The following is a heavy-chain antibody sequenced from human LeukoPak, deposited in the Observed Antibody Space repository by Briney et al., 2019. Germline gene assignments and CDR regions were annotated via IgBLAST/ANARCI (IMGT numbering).Heavy chain of an antibody. CDR2: ISYNGNNQ. J-gene: IGHJ4*02. CDR3: ARDRGNSYNGGIDY. CDR1: GFTFSDYG. Sequence: GRSLRLSCAASGFTFSDYGMHWVRQAPGKGLEWVAVISYNGNNQYYPDSVKGRFTISRDNSKNTLYLQMNSLRAEDTAVYYCARDRGNSYNGGIDYWGQGTLVTVSS. D-gene: IGHD1-1*01. V-gene: IGHV3-30*03.